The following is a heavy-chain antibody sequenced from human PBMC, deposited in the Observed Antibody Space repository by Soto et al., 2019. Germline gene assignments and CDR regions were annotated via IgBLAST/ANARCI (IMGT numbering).Heavy chain of an antibody. D-gene: IGHD6-13*01. J-gene: IGHJ4*02. CDR1: GFAFRSYP. CDR2: ISHDGNSK. Sequence: QVQLVESGGGVVQPGRSLRLSCAGSGFAFRSYPIHWVRQAPGKGLEWVAVISHDGNSKDYADSLKGRFTISRDNAKNTAFGQVSSLRVEATAVYYCARDRWTRSSWFYWGQGTLVTVSP. V-gene: IGHV3-30*07. CDR3: ARDRWTRSSWFY.